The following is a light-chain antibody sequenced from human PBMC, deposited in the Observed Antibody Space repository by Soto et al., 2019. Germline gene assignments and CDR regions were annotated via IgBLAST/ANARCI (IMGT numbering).Light chain of an antibody. CDR1: QSVSGS. CDR2: GAS. J-gene: IGKJ2*01. Sequence: EIVMTQSPATLSVSPGERATLSCRASQSVSGSLAWYQQKPGQAPKLLIHGASTRATGIPARFSGSGSGTEFTLTISSLQSEDFAVYYCQQYNNWPLYTFGQGTKLEIK. V-gene: IGKV3-15*01. CDR3: QQYNNWPLYT.